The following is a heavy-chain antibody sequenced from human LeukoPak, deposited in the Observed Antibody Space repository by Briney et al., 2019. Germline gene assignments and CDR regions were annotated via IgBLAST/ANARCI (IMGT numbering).Heavy chain of an antibody. CDR1: GFTFSSYA. D-gene: IGHD5-12*01. J-gene: IGHJ4*02. V-gene: IGHV3-23*01. CDR2: ISGSGGST. CDR3: AKRSGGHSGYDFDYYYFDY. Sequence: GGSLRLSCGASGFTFSSYAMSWVRQAPGKGLEWVSAISGSGGSTYYADSVKGRFTIPRDNSKNTLYLQMNSLRAEDTVVYYCAKRSGGHSGYDFDYYYFDYWGQGTLVTVSS.